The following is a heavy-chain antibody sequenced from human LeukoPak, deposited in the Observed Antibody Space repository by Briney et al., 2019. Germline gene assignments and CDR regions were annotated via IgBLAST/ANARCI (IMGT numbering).Heavy chain of an antibody. V-gene: IGHV3-23*01. Sequence: GGSLRLSCAASGFTFDTYAMTWVRQAPGKGLEWVSSIIGTGGTLYADSVKGRFTISRDNSKNTLYLQVNSLRVEDTAIYYCACQREYCSGGRCYFDHWGQGTLVTVSS. CDR1: GFTFDTYA. D-gene: IGHD2-15*01. CDR3: ACQREYCSGGRCYFDH. J-gene: IGHJ4*02. CDR2: IIGTGGT.